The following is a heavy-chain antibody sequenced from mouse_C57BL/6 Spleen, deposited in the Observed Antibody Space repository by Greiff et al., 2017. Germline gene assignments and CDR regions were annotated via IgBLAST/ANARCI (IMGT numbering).Heavy chain of an antibody. Sequence: QVQLQQSGAELARPGASVKLSCKASGYTFTSSGISWVKQRTGQGLAWIGEIYPRSGNTYYTEKFKGKATLTADKSSSTAYMALRSLKSVDSAVYFCAKYYSNYDYAMDYWGQGTSVTVSS. V-gene: IGHV1-81*01. CDR2: IYPRSGNT. CDR3: AKYYSNYDYAMDY. J-gene: IGHJ4*01. D-gene: IGHD2-5*01. CDR1: GYTFTSSG.